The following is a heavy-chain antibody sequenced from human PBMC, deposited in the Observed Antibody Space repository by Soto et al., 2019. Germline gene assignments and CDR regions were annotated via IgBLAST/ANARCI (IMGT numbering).Heavy chain of an antibody. CDR1: GYTFTSYY. J-gene: IGHJ6*02. Sequence: ASVKVSCKASGYTFTSYYMHWVRQAPGQGLEWMGIINPSGGSTSYAQKFQGRVTMTRDTSTSTVYMELSSLRSEDTAVYYCARDRLDSSPYYYGMDVWGQGTTVTVSS. V-gene: IGHV1-46*01. CDR2: INPSGGST. D-gene: IGHD6-13*01. CDR3: ARDRLDSSPYYYGMDV.